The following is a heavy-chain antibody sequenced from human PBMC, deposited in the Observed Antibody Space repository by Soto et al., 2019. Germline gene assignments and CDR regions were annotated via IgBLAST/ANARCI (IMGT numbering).Heavy chain of an antibody. D-gene: IGHD2-15*01. CDR2: INSDGSST. V-gene: IGHV3-74*01. J-gene: IGHJ4*02. CDR3: VRTSLVVAAATREDY. Sequence: EVQLVESGGGLVQPGGSLRLSCAASGFTFSSYWMHWVRQAPGKGLVWVSRINSDGSSTSYADSVKGRFTISRANAKNTLYVQMNSLRAEDTAVYYCVRTSLVVAAATREDYWGQGTLVTVSS. CDR1: GFTFSSYW.